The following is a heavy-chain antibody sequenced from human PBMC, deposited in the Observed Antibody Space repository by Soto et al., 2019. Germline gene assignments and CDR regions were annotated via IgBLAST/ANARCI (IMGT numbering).Heavy chain of an antibody. CDR2: IIGGGGGT. D-gene: IGHD6-6*01. J-gene: IGHJ6*03. Sequence: GGSLRLSCSASGFTFSSYSMNWVRQAPGKGLEWVSTIIGGGGGTYHADSVKGRFTISRDNSKNTLYLQMNSLRAEDTAVYYCAKSSSNYYYYYLMDVWGKGTKVTGSS. CDR1: GFTFSSYS. CDR3: AKSSSNYYYYYLMDV. V-gene: IGHV3-23*01.